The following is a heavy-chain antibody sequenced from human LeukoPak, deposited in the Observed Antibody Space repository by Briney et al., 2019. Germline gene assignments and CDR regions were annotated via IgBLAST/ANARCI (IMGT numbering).Heavy chain of an antibody. V-gene: IGHV3-74*01. Sequence: GSLRLSCEASGFTFSRYWMHWVRQAPGKGLVWVSRINSDGSRTTYADSVRGRFTISRDNDTNSLYLQMNSLRAEDTAVYYCARGPYGSGSYGRRGWVYYMDVWGKGTTVTISS. CDR1: GFTFSRYW. CDR2: INSDGSRT. D-gene: IGHD3-10*01. CDR3: ARGPYGSGSYGRRGWVYYMDV. J-gene: IGHJ6*03.